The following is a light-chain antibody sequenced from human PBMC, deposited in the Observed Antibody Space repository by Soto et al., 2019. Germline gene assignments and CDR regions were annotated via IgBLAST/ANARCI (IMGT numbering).Light chain of an antibody. CDR1: QSVSSSF. CDR2: GAS. Sequence: EIVLTQSPGTLSLSPGERATLSCRASQSVSSSFLAWYQQKPGQAPRLLIYGASSRATGIPDRFRGSGSGTDFTLTISRLEPEDVAVYYCQQYDRSPLTFGGGTKVEIK. J-gene: IGKJ4*01. CDR3: QQYDRSPLT. V-gene: IGKV3-20*01.